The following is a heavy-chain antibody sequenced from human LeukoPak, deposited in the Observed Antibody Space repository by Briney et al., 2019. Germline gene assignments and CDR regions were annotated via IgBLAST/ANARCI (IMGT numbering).Heavy chain of an antibody. J-gene: IGHJ4*02. CDR2: ISGSGSRGST. CDR1: GFAFSSSA. CDR3: AKDGGSCSGGSCYLFDY. Sequence: GGSLRLSCAATGFAFSSSAMSWVRQAPGKGLEWVSSISGSGSRGSTYYADSVKGRFTISRDNSKNTLYLQMNSLRAEDTAVYYCAKDGGSCSGGSCYLFDYWGQGTLVTVSS. V-gene: IGHV3-23*01. D-gene: IGHD2-15*01.